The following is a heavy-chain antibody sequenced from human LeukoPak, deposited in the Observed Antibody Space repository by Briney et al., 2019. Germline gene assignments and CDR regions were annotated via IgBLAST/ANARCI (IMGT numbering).Heavy chain of an antibody. D-gene: IGHD6-19*01. V-gene: IGHV3-30*18. CDR1: GFTFSSYG. CDR2: ISYDGSNK. CDR3: AKEHSSGWYSDY. J-gene: IGHJ4*02. Sequence: GRSLRLSCAASGFTFSSYGMHWVRQAPGKGLEWVAVISYDGSNKYYADSVKGRFTISRDNSKNTLYLQMNSLRAEDTAVYYCAKEHSSGWYSDYWGQGTLVTVSS.